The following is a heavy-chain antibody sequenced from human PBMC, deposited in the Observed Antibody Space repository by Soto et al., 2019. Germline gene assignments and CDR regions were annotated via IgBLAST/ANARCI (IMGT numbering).Heavy chain of an antibody. CDR3: ARDSARNYYYYGMDV. CDR1: GYSISSGYY. CDR2: IYHSGST. V-gene: IGHV4-38-2*02. Sequence: SETLSLTCAVSGYSISSGYYWGWIRQPPGKGLEWIGSIYHSGSTYYNPSLKSRVTISVDTSKNQFSLKLSSVTAADTAVYYCARDSARNYYYYGMDVWGQGTTVTVSS. J-gene: IGHJ6*02. D-gene: IGHD3-10*01.